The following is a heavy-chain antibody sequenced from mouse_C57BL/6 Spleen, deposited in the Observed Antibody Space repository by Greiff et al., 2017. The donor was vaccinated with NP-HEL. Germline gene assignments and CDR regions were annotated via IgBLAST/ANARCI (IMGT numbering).Heavy chain of an antibody. Sequence: QVQLQQSGAELVKPGASVKLSCKASGYTFTSYWMHWVKQRPGQGLEWIGMIHPNSGSTNYNEKFKSKATLTVDKSSSTAYMQLSSLTSEDSAVDYCARIDGSTRDFDGWGTGTTVTGSS. CDR3: ARIDGSTRDFDG. CDR1: GYTFTSYW. CDR2: IHPNSGST. V-gene: IGHV1-64*01. J-gene: IGHJ1*03. D-gene: IGHD1-1*01.